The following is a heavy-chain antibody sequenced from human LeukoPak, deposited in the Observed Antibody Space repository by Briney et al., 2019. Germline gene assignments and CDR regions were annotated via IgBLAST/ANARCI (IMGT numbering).Heavy chain of an antibody. J-gene: IGHJ4*02. D-gene: IGHD3-3*01. Sequence: SETLSLTCAVYGGSFSGYYWSLIRQPPGKGLEWIGEINHSGSTNYNPSLKSRVTISVDTSKNQFSLKLSSVTAADTAVYYCARGVRRYDFWSGYYTGHPHFDYWGQGTLVTVSS. V-gene: IGHV4-34*01. CDR2: INHSGST. CDR3: ARGVRRYDFWSGYYTGHPHFDY. CDR1: GGSFSGYY.